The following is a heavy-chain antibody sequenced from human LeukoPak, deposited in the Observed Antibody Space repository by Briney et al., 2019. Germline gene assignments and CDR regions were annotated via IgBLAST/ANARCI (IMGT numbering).Heavy chain of an antibody. CDR3: ARLVEYQPYYFDY. D-gene: IGHD2-2*01. CDR1: GGSISTYY. Sequence: SETLSLTCTVSGGSISTYYWNWIRQPPGKGLEWIGYIHYSGITNYNPSLKNRVTMSMDTSRNQFSLRLSSVTAADTAVYFCARLVEYQPYYFDYWGQGTLVTASS. J-gene: IGHJ4*02. CDR2: IHYSGIT. V-gene: IGHV4-59*08.